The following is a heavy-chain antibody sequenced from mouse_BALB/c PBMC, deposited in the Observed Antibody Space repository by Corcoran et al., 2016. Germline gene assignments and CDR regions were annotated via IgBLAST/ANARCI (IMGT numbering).Heavy chain of an antibody. CDR2: ILPGSGST. CDR1: GYTFSSYW. CDR3: ARNYGYDRRWYFDV. Sequence: QVQLQQSGAELMMPGASVKISCNATGYTFSSYWIEWVKQRPGHGLEWIGEILPGSGSTNYNEKFKGKATFTAATSSNTAYRQLSSLTSEDSAVYYCARNYGYDRRWYFDVWGAGTTVTVSS. V-gene: IGHV1-9*01. D-gene: IGHD2-2*01. J-gene: IGHJ1*01.